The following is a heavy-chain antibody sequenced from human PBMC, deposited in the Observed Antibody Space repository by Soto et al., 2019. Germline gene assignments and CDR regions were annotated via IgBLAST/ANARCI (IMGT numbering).Heavy chain of an antibody. CDR3: ARNYYDSSGYYFWYYYYGMDV. V-gene: IGHV1-69*13. CDR2: IIPIFGTA. J-gene: IGHJ6*02. Sequence: GASVKVSCKASGGTFSSYAISWVRQAPGKGLEWMGGIIPIFGTANYAQKFQGRVTITADESTSTAYMELSSLRSEDTAVYYCARNYYDSSGYYFWYYYYGMDVWGQGTTVTVSS. D-gene: IGHD3-22*01. CDR1: GGTFSSYA.